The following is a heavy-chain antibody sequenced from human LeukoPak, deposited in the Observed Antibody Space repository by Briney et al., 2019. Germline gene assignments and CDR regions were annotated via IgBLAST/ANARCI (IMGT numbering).Heavy chain of an antibody. CDR1: GGSISSYY. CDR3: AGIPAYCGGDCYSQDY. J-gene: IGHJ4*02. Sequence: PSETLSLTCTASGGSISSYYWSWIRQPPGKGLEWIGYIYYSGSTNYNPSLKSRVTISVDTSKNQFSLKLSSVTAADTAVYYCAGIPAYCGGDCYSQDYWGQGTLVTVSS. CDR2: IYYSGST. V-gene: IGHV4-59*01. D-gene: IGHD2-21*02.